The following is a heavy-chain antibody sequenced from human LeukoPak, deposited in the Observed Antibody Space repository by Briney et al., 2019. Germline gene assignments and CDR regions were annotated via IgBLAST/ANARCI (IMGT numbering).Heavy chain of an antibody. V-gene: IGHV3-21*04. CDR1: GFTFSNYS. J-gene: IGHJ3*02. CDR3: ARGGYYDSSSDAFDI. Sequence: KPGGSLRLSCAGSGFTFSNYSINWVRQAPGKGLEWVSSISPSSHYIYYADSVRGRFTISRDNARNSLYLQMNSLRDEDTAVYYCARGGYYDSSSDAFDIWGQGTMVTVSS. CDR2: ISPSSHYI. D-gene: IGHD3-22*01.